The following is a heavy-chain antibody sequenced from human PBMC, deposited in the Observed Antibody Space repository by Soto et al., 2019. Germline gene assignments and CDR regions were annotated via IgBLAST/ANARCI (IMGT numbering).Heavy chain of an antibody. CDR1: GGTFKNNG. Sequence: QVHLVQSGAEVKKAGSSVKVSCKAPGGTFKNNGISWVRQAPGQGLEWMGGIIPVFGTTNYAQKVQGRLTITADDLTSTVYIELSRLRYEDTAVYYCERESGVAVATILYYFDYWGPGTLFTVSS. CDR3: ERESGVAVATILYYFDY. J-gene: IGHJ4*02. D-gene: IGHD5-12*01. V-gene: IGHV1-69*01. CDR2: IIPVFGTT.